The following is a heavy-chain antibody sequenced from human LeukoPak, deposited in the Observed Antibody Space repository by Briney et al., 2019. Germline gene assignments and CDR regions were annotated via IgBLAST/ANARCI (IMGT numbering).Heavy chain of an antibody. CDR3: ASGAEDLIDS. CDR2: IYYSGST. D-gene: IGHD1-26*01. Sequence: SETLSLTCTVSGGSISSGGYYWSWIRQHPGKGLEWIGYIYYSGSTYYNPSLKSRVTISVDTSKNQFSLKLNSVTAADTAVYYCASGAEDLIDSWGQGTLVTVSS. CDR1: GGSISSGGYY. J-gene: IGHJ4*02. V-gene: IGHV4-31*03.